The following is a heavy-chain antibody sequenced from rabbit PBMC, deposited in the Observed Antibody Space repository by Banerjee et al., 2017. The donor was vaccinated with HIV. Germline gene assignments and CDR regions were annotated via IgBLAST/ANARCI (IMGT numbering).Heavy chain of an antibody. CDR1: GFSFSSSYY. CDR2: INTGSGST. V-gene: IGHV1S7*01. Sequence: QSLQESGGGLFQPGGSLALTCKASGFSFSSSYYMCWVRQAPGKGLEWIGCINTGSGSTDYASWVNGRFTISSDNAQNTVDLQMNSLTAADTATYFCARVEVYYTYGYAGYALNLWGPGTLVTVS. CDR3: ARVEVYYTYGYAGYALNL. J-gene: IGHJ4*01. D-gene: IGHD6-1*01.